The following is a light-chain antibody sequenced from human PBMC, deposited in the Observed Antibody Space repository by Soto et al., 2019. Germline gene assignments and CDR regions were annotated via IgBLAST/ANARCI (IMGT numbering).Light chain of an antibody. Sequence: QSELTQPPSASGTPGQRVTISCSGSSSNIGSNTVNWYQQLPGTAPKLLIYSNNQRPSGVPDRFSGSKSGTSASLAISGLQSEDEADYYCAAWDDSLKGVFGGGTKVTVL. V-gene: IGLV1-44*01. CDR2: SNN. CDR1: SSNIGSNT. CDR3: AAWDDSLKGV. J-gene: IGLJ2*01.